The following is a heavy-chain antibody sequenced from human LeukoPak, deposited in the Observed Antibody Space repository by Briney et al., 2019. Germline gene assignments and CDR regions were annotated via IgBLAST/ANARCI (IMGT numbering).Heavy chain of an antibody. CDR1: GYTFTGYY. D-gene: IGHD1-1*01. J-gene: IGHJ4*02. V-gene: IGHV1-2*02. CDR3: AREGAPQLSSYFDH. Sequence: ASVKVSCKASGYTFTGYYVHWVRQAPGQGLEWMGWINPNSGGTNYAQRFQGRVTMTRDTSISTAYMELSSLRSDDTAMYYCAREGAPQLSSYFDHWGQGTLVTVSS. CDR2: INPNSGGT.